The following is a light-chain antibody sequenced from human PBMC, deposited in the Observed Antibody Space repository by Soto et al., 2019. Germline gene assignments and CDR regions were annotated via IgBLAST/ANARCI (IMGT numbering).Light chain of an antibody. Sequence: DIQMTQSPSSLSASVGDRVTITCRASQNINTYLNWHQQKPGKAPKLLIFAASSLQSGVPSRFSGSGSRTDFTLTISSLQPEDFATYYCQQSSTAPFTFGPGTKVDI. CDR1: QNINTY. J-gene: IGKJ3*01. CDR2: AAS. CDR3: QQSSTAPFT. V-gene: IGKV1-39*01.